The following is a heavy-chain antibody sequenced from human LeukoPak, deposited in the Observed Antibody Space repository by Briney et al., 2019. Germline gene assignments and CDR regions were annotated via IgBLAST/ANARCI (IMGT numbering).Heavy chain of an antibody. CDR2: IIPIFGTA. Sequence: VKVSCKASGGTFSSYAISWVRQAPGQGLEWMGGIIPIFGTANYAQKFQGRVTITADESTSTAYMELSSLRSEDTAVYYCAVENGYSSGWGSFDYWGQGTLVTVSS. J-gene: IGHJ4*02. CDR3: AVENGYSSGWGSFDY. D-gene: IGHD6-19*01. V-gene: IGHV1-69*13. CDR1: GGTFSSYA.